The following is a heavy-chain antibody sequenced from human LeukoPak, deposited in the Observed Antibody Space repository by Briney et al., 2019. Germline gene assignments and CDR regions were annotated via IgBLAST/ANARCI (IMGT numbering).Heavy chain of an antibody. CDR3: ARAPLPYCSGTSCNLGYNWFDP. CDR1: GYTFTGYY. Sequence: ASVKVSCKASGYTFTGYYMHWVRQAPGQGLEWMGWINPNSGGTNYAQKFQGRVAMTRDTSISTAYMELSRLRSDDAAVYYCARAPLPYCSGTSCNLGYNWFDPWGQGTLVTVSS. V-gene: IGHV1-2*02. CDR2: INPNSGGT. J-gene: IGHJ5*02. D-gene: IGHD2-2*01.